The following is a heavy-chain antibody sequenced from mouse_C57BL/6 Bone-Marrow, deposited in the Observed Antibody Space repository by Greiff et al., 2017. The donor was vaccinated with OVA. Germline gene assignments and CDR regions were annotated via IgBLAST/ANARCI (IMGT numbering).Heavy chain of an antibody. CDR1: GYSFTGYY. J-gene: IGHJ3*01. CDR3: ARGGTRPFAY. D-gene: IGHD4-1*01. Sequence: LVESGPELVKPGASVKISCKASGYSFTGYYMNWVKQSPEKSLEWIGEINPSTGGTTYNQKFKATATLTVDKSSSTASMQLKSLTSEDSEVYYCARGGTRPFAYGGQGTLVTVSA. CDR2: INPSTGGT. V-gene: IGHV1-42*01.